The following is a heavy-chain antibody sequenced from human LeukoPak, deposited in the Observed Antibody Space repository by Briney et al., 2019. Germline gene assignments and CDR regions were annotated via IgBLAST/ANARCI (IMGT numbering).Heavy chain of an antibody. D-gene: IGHD6-13*01. CDR3: ASFYSSSWFAPIDY. J-gene: IGHJ4*02. CDR1: GFTFSSYA. CDR2: ISGSGGST. Sequence: AGGSLRLSCAASGFTFSSYAMSWVRQAPGKGLEWVSAISGSGGSTYYADSVKGRFTISRDNSKNTLYLQMNSLRAEDTAVYYCASFYSSSWFAPIDYWGQGTLVTVSS. V-gene: IGHV3-23*01.